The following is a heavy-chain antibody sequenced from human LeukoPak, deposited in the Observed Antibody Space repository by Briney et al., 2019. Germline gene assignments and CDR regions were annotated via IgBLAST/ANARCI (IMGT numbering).Heavy chain of an antibody. CDR1: GFTFSGYA. CDR2: ITITGSSP. Sequence: GGSLRLSCAASGFTFSGYAMAWVRQAPGKGLEWVSSITITGSSPSYADSVKGRFTVSRDNSKNTLYLQMNSLRAEDTAVYFCAKSSSSWSYYFNYWGQGTLVTVSS. V-gene: IGHV3-23*01. J-gene: IGHJ4*02. CDR3: AKSSSSWSYYFNY. D-gene: IGHD6-13*01.